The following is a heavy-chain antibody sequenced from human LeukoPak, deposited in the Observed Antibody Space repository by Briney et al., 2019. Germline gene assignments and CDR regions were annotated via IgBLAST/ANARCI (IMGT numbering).Heavy chain of an antibody. Sequence: GGSLRLSCAASGFSFSRYEMNWVRQAPGKGLEWVSYISSSGTSTYYADSVKGRFIISRDNAKNSLSLQMNSLSTEDTAVYYCAKTTTGYSSGRYPGWPVDCWGQGTLVTVSS. CDR3: AKTTTGYSSGRYPGWPVDC. CDR2: ISSSGTST. CDR1: GFSFSRYE. J-gene: IGHJ4*02. V-gene: IGHV3-48*03. D-gene: IGHD6-19*01.